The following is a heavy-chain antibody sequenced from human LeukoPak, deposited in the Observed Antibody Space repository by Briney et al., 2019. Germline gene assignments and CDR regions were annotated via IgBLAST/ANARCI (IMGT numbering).Heavy chain of an antibody. V-gene: IGHV1-2*02. J-gene: IGHJ4*02. Sequence: SVKVSCKASGYTFTGYYMHWVRQAPGQGLEWMGWINPNSGGTNYAQKFQGRVTMTRDTSISTAYMELSRLRSDDTAVYYCAVITIFGVDPFDYWGQGTLVTVSS. D-gene: IGHD3-3*01. CDR1: GYTFTGYY. CDR3: AVITIFGVDPFDY. CDR2: INPNSGGT.